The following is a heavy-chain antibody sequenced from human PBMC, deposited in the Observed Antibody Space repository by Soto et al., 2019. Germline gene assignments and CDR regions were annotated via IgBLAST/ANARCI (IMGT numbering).Heavy chain of an antibody. J-gene: IGHJ1*01. CDR1: GYNFASYA. Sequence: QVQLVQSGAEVKKPGASVKVSCKASGYNFASYALHWERQAPGQRLEWMGWINAGNGNTKYSQTLQGRVTITRDTSASTVYMELSSLRSEDTAMYYCARDLDGRYYSEYFQHWGQGTPVTVSS. V-gene: IGHV1-3*01. D-gene: IGHD1-26*01. CDR3: ARDLDGRYYSEYFQH. CDR2: INAGNGNT.